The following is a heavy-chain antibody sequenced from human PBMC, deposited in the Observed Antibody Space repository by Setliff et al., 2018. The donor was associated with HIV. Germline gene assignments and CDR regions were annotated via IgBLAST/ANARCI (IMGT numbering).Heavy chain of an antibody. D-gene: IGHD3-9*01. J-gene: IGHJ6*03. Sequence: SLRLSCAASGFTFSSYAMHWVRQAPGKGLEWVAVISYDGSNKYYADSVKGRFTISRDNAKKSLYLQMNSLRAEDTAVYYCARGVDLLTAPSYYYYYMDVWGKGTTVTVSS. V-gene: IGHV3-30*04. CDR2: ISYDGSNK. CDR1: GFTFSSYA. CDR3: ARGVDLLTAPSYYYYYMDV.